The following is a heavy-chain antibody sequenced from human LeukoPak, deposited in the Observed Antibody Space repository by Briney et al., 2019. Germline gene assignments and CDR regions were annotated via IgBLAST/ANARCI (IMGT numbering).Heavy chain of an antibody. J-gene: IGHJ4*02. CDR2: IYHSGNT. CDR3: ARNGDSSSVVD. Sequence: PSETLSLTCAVSGGSISSGNWWSWIRPTPGKGLEWIGAIYHSGNTVYNPPLKSRVTVSVDNSKNQFSLRLTSVTAADTAVYYCARNGDSSSVVDWGQGTLVTVSS. D-gene: IGHD4-17*01. CDR1: GGSISSGNW. V-gene: IGHV4-4*02.